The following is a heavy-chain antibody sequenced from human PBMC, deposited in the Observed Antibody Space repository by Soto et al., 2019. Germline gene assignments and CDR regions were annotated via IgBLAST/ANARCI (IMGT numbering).Heavy chain of an antibody. Sequence: SETLSLTCTVSGGSISSYYWSWIRQPPGKGLEWIGYIYYSGSTNYNPPLKSRVTTSVDTSKNQFSLKLSSVTAADTAVYYCARRYGYSFDYWGQGTLVTVSS. CDR1: GGSISSYY. J-gene: IGHJ4*02. CDR2: IYYSGST. D-gene: IGHD1-1*01. CDR3: ARRYGYSFDY. V-gene: IGHV4-59*08.